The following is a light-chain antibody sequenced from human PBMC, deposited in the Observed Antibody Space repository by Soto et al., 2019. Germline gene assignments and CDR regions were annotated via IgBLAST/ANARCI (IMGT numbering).Light chain of an antibody. CDR2: DVS. CDR1: SRDVGGYNY. Sequence: QSALTQPASVSGAPGQSITISCTGTSRDVGGYNYVSWYQQHPGKAPKLMIYDVSNRPSGVSNRFSGSKSGNTASLTISGLQAEDEAHYYCSSYTSSNTHVFGTGTKVTVL. V-gene: IGLV2-14*01. CDR3: SSYTSSNTHV. J-gene: IGLJ1*01.